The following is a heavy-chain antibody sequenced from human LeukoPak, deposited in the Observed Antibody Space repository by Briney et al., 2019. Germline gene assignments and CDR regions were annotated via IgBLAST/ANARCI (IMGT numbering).Heavy chain of an antibody. V-gene: IGHV4-30-4*08. CDR3: ARAVAARPPDY. J-gene: IGHJ4*02. D-gene: IGHD6-6*01. CDR1: GGSISSYY. CDR2: IYYSGST. Sequence: PSETLSLTCTVSGGSISSYYWSWIRQPPGKGLEWIGYIYYSGSTYYNPSLKSRVTISVDTSKNQFSLKLSSVTAADTAVYYCARAVAARPPDYWGQGTLVTVSS.